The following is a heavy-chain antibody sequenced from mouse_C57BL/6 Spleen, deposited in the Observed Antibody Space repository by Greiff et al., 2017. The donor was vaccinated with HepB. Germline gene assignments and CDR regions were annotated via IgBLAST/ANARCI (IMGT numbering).Heavy chain of an antibody. CDR1: GYTFTSYW. J-gene: IGHJ2*01. CDR3: TRSHYGSSRDY. Sequence: EVQLQQSGTVLARPGASVKMSCKTSGYTFTSYWMHWVKQRPGQGLEWIGAIYPGNSDTSYNQKFKGKAKLTPVTSASTAYMELSSLTNEDSAVYYCTRSHYGSSRDYWGQGTTLTVSS. D-gene: IGHD1-1*01. CDR2: IYPGNSDT. V-gene: IGHV1-5*01.